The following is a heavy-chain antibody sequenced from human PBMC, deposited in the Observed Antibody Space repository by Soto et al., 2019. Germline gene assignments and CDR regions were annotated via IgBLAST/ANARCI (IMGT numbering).Heavy chain of an antibody. J-gene: IGHJ5*02. CDR3: ATANWSHHYFDP. Sequence: SETLSLTCAVYGGSFSGYYWSWLRQPPGKGLEWIGEINHSGSPNYNPSLKGRVTISVDTSKNQFSLKMTSVTAADTAVYYCATANWSHHYFDPWGQGTLVTVSS. CDR2: INHSGSP. V-gene: IGHV4-34*01. D-gene: IGHD1-1*01. CDR1: GGSFSGYY.